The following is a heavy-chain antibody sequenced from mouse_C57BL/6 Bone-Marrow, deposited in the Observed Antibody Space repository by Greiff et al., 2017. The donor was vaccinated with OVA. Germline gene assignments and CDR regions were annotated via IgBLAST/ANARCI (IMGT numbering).Heavy chain of an antibody. J-gene: IGHJ3*01. CDR1: GYPFTSYS. CDR2: FHPNRGST. V-gene: IGHV1-64*01. Sequence: QVQLQQLGAALVKPGASVMLSCKPPGYPFTSYSLPWVTRRPGQGLEWIGMFHPNRGSTHYNEKFKCKATLTVDKSSSTAYMLLSCLTSEGAAVYYCAKRGRACGGQGTLITVSA. CDR3: AKRGRAC.